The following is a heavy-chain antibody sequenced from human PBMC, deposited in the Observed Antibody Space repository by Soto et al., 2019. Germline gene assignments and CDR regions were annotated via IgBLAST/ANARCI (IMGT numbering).Heavy chain of an antibody. CDR2: LYYGRSA. Sequence: QVQLQESGPGLVKPSETLSLTCAVSGDSISTYYCMWIRQPPGKGLESIGYLYYGRSANYNPSLKSXXXXXXXXXXNXXXXXXXXXXXXXTAXXXXAXRXMAVVPEYWGQGTLVTVSS. D-gene: IGHD3-22*01. CDR3: AXRXMAVVPEY. CDR1: GDSISTYY. V-gene: IGHV4-59*01. J-gene: IGHJ4*02.